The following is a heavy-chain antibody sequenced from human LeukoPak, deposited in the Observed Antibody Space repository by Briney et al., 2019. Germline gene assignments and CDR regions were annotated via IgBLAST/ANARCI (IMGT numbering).Heavy chain of an antibody. D-gene: IGHD3-10*01. J-gene: IGHJ4*02. CDR3: ARVTMVREVIKIDY. CDR2: INHSGSA. V-gene: IGHV4-34*01. CDR1: GGSFSGYY. Sequence: KPSETLSLTCAVYGGSFSGYYWSWIRQPPGKGLEWIGEINHSGSANYNPSLKSRVTISVDTSKNQFSLKLSSVTAADTAVYYCARVTMVREVIKIDYWGQGTLVTVSS.